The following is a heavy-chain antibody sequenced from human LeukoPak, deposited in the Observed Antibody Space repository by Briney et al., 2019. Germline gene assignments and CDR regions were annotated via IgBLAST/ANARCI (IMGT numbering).Heavy chain of an antibody. J-gene: IGHJ4*02. D-gene: IGHD1-1*01. CDR3: AGGGLERGPQEFGY. V-gene: IGHV3-23*01. CDR2: ISGSGGRT. Sequence: PGGSLRLSCAASGFPFSSYAMSWVRQAPGKGLEWVSGISGSGGRTYYADSVKGRFTISRDNPNNTLYLQMSSLRAEDTAVYYCAGGGLERGPQEFGYWGQGTLVTVSS. CDR1: GFPFSSYA.